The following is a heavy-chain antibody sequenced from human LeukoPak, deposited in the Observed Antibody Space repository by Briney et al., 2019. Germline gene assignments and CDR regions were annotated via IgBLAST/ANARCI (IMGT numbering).Heavy chain of an antibody. J-gene: IGHJ4*02. CDR2: IDPSDSYT. D-gene: IGHD5-12*01. CDR1: GYSFTSYW. CDR3: ARRWGYSGYGYFDY. V-gene: IGHV5-10-1*01. Sequence: GESLKISCKGSGYSFTSYWISWARQMPGKGLEWMGRIDPSDSYTNYNPSFQGHVTISADKSISTAYLQWSSLKASDTAMYYCARRWGYSGYGYFDYWGQGALLTVSS.